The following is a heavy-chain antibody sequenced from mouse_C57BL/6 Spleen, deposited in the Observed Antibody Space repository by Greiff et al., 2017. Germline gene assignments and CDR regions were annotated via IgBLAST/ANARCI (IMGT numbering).Heavy chain of an antibody. Sequence: QVQLQQSGAELVKPGASVKMSCKASGYTFTSYWITWVKQRPGQGLEWIGDIYPGSGSTNYNEKFKSKATLTVATSSSTAYMQLSSLTSEDSAVYYCARTPDYWGQGTTLTVSS. CDR1: GYTFTSYW. CDR2: IYPGSGST. J-gene: IGHJ2*01. CDR3: ARTPDY. V-gene: IGHV1-55*01.